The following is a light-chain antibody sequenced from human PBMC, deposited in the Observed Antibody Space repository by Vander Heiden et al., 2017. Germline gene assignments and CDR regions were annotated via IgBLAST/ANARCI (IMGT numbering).Light chain of an antibody. CDR1: SSNIGAGYD. CDR2: GNS. CDR3: QSYDSSLSGSGV. Sequence: QSVLTPPPSVSGAPGPRVTISCTGSSSNIGAGYDVNWYQQLPGTAPKLLIYGNSNRPSGVPDRFSGSKSGTSASLAITGLQAEDEADYYCQSYDSSLSGSGVFGGGTKLTVL. V-gene: IGLV1-40*01. J-gene: IGLJ2*01.